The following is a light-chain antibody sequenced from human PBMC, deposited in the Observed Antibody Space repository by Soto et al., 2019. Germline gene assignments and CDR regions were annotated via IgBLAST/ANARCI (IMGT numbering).Light chain of an antibody. V-gene: IGKV1-5*03. CDR1: QSISSW. CDR3: QHYNTYPWT. CDR2: KAS. J-gene: IGKJ1*01. Sequence: EIQMTQSPSTLSASLVDRFTVTCRASQSISSWLAWYQQKAGKAPKLLIYKASALESGVPSRFSGSGSGTEFTLTISSLEPEDFATYYCQHYNTYPWTFGQGTKVDIK.